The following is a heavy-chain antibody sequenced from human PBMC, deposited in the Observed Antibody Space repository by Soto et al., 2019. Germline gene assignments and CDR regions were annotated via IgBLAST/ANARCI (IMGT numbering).Heavy chain of an antibody. J-gene: IGHJ3*02. CDR3: ARGGPSRDAFDI. CDR1: GYTFTSYA. D-gene: IGHD1-26*01. CDR2: INAGNGNT. V-gene: IGHV1-3*01. Sequence: ASVKVSCKASGYTFTSYAMHWVRQAPGQRLEWMGWINAGNGNTKYSQKFQGRVTITRDTSASTAYMELSSLRSEDTAVYYCARGGPSRDAFDIWGQGTMVTVSS.